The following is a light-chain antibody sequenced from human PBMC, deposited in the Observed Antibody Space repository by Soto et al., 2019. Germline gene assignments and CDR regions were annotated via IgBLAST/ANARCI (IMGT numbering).Light chain of an antibody. Sequence: QSALTQPASVSGSPGQSITISCTGTSSDTAGYNYVSWYQQHPGKAPKLMIYEVSNRPSGVSNRFSGSQSGNTASLTISGLQAEDEANYYCATWDDGLSGYVFATGTKLTVL. CDR2: EVS. V-gene: IGLV2-14*01. CDR1: SSDTAGYNY. J-gene: IGLJ1*01. CDR3: ATWDDGLSGYV.